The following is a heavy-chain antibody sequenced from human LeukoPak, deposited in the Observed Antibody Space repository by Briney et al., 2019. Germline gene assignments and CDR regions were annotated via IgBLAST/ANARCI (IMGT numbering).Heavy chain of an antibody. V-gene: IGHV1-69*04. D-gene: IGHD1-26*01. CDR1: GGTFSSYA. CDR3: ASSGGSYFILDY. Sequence: SVKVSCKASGGTFSSYAISWVRQAPGQGLEWMGRIIPILGIANYAQKFRGRVTITADKSTSTAYMELSSLRSEDTAVYYCASSGGSYFILDYWGQGTLVTVSS. J-gene: IGHJ4*02. CDR2: IIPILGIA.